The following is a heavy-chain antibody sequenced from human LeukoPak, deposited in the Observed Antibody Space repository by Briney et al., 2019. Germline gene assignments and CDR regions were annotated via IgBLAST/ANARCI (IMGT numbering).Heavy chain of an antibody. CDR3: AKGAYDFLEIAYLDC. CDR2: VIGCWGAT. Sequence: PGGSLRLSCAASGWSFTKYAMHWVGQAAGKGLEGVAVVIGCWGATDYADSVKGRFTISRDNSKNTLILQMNSLRAEYTAIYYCAKGAYDFLEIAYLDCWGGAALVTVSS. V-gene: IGHV3-23*01. D-gene: IGHD3-3*01. J-gene: IGHJ4*02. CDR1: GWSFTKYA.